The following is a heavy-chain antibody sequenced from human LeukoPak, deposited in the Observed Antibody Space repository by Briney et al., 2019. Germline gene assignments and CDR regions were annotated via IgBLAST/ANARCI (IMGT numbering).Heavy chain of an antibody. D-gene: IGHD6-13*01. V-gene: IGHV4-4*02. Sequence: PSGTLSLTCAVSGGSISSSNWWSWVRQPPGKGLEWIGEIYHSGTTNYNPSLKSRVTISVDKSKNQFSLRLSSVTAADTAVYYCARGARSSSWFFDYWGQGTLVTVSS. CDR3: ARGARSSSWFFDY. CDR2: IYHSGTT. J-gene: IGHJ4*02. CDR1: GGSISSSNW.